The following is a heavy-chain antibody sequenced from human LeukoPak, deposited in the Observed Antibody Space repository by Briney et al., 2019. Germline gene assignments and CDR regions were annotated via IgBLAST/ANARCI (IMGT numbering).Heavy chain of an antibody. CDR2: ISSSSSTI. CDR1: EFTVSVNY. J-gene: IGHJ6*04. V-gene: IGHV3-48*04. CDR3: AELGITMIGGV. Sequence: GGSLRLSCAASEFTVSVNYMSWVRQAPGKGLEWVSYISSSSSTIYYADSVKGRFTISRDNAKNSLYLQMNSLRAEDTAVYYCAELGITMIGGVWGKGTTVTISS. D-gene: IGHD3-10*02.